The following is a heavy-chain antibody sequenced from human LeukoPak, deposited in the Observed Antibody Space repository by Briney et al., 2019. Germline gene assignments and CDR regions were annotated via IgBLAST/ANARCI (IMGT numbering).Heavy chain of an antibody. Sequence: SETLSLTCTVSGVSISSYYWSWIRQPPGKGLEWIGYIYYSGSTNYNPSLKSRVTISVDTSKNQFSLKLSSVTAADTAVYYCARHSGSYPSLDYWGQGTLVTVSS. J-gene: IGHJ4*02. CDR2: IYYSGST. CDR3: ARHSGSYPSLDY. CDR1: GVSISSYY. V-gene: IGHV4-59*08. D-gene: IGHD1-26*01.